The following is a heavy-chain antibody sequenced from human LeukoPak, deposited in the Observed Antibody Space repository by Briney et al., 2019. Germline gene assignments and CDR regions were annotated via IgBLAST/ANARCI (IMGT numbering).Heavy chain of an antibody. V-gene: IGHV1-69*13. J-gene: IGHJ3*02. CDR1: GGTFSSYA. D-gene: IGHD1-1*01. CDR2: IIPIFGTA. Sequence: SVKVSCKASGGTFSSYAISWVRQAPGQGLEWMGGIIPIFGTANYAQKFQGRLTITADESTSTAYMELSSLRSEDTAVYYCARSGRLRMISFIWGQGTMVTVSS. CDR3: ARSGRLRMISFI.